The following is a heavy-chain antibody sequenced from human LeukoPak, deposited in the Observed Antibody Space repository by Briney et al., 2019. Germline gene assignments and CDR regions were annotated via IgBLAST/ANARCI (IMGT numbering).Heavy chain of an antibody. CDR1: GFTFSSYA. CDR3: ARSYSGSWYEHFDY. CDR2: VSSNGGST. J-gene: IGHJ4*02. V-gene: IGHV3-64*01. D-gene: IGHD6-13*01. Sequence: GGSLRLSCAASGFTFSSYAMHWVRQAPGKGLEYVSAVSSNGGSTYYANSVKGRFTIFRDNSKDTLYLQMGSLRAEDMAVYYCARSYSGSWYEHFDYWGQGTLVTVSS.